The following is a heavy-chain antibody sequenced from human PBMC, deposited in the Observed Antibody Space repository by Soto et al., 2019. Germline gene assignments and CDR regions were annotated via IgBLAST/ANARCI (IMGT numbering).Heavy chain of an antibody. Sequence: GASVKVSCKASGGTFSSYAISWVRQAPGQGREWMGGIIPIFGTANYAQKFQGRVPITADESTSTAYMELSSLRSEDTAVYYCARDYYYDSSGYPPHGAFDIWGQGXMVTVSS. CDR1: GGTFSSYA. D-gene: IGHD3-22*01. J-gene: IGHJ3*02. V-gene: IGHV1-69*13. CDR2: IIPIFGTA. CDR3: ARDYYYDSSGYPPHGAFDI.